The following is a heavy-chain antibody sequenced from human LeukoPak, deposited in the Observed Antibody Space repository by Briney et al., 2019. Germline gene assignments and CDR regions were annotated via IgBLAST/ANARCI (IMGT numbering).Heavy chain of an antibody. J-gene: IGHJ4*02. D-gene: IGHD3-10*01. CDR3: AKGWQFPSYPDYGSGDY. CDR2: ISYDGSNK. V-gene: IGHV3-30-3*01. Sequence: SGRSLRLSCAASGFTFSSYAIHWVRQAPGKGLEWVAVISYDGSNKYYADSVKGRFTISRDNSKNTLYLQMNSLRAEDTAVYYCAKGWQFPSYPDYGSGDYWGQGTLVTVSP. CDR1: GFTFSSYA.